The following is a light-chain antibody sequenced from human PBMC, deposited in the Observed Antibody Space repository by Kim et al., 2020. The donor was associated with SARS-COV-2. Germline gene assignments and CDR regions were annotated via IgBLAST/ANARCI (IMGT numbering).Light chain of an antibody. J-gene: IGLJ3*02. Sequence: PGKTARITCGGNNIGSKSVHWYQQKPGQAPVLVIYYDSDRPSGIPERFSGSNSGNTATLTISRVEAGDEADYHCQVWDSSSDHPGVFGGGTQLTVL. CDR2: YDS. V-gene: IGLV3-21*04. CDR1: NIGSKS. CDR3: QVWDSSSDHPGV.